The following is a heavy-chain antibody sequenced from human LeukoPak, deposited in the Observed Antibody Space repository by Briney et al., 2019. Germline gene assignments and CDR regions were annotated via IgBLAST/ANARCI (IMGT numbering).Heavy chain of an antibody. V-gene: IGHV3-7*01. D-gene: IGHD2-15*01. J-gene: IGHJ5*02. CDR2: IKQDGSEK. CDR1: GFTFSSYW. Sequence: GGSLRLSCAASGFTFSSYWMSWVRQAPGKGLEWVANIKQDGSEKYYVDSVKGRFTISRDNAKNSLYLQMNSLRAEDTAVYYCAKSPGDIVVVVAATSWFGPWGQGTLVTVSS. CDR3: AKSPGDIVVVVAATSWFGP.